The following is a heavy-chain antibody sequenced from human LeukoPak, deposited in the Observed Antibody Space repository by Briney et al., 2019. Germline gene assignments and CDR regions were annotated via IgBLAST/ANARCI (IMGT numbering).Heavy chain of an antibody. J-gene: IGHJ4*02. CDR1: GYTFTGYY. CDR3: ARTYSSGWYWNY. D-gene: IGHD6-19*01. CDR2: INPNSGGT. Sequence: ASVKVSCTASGYTFTGYYMHWVRQAPGQGLEWMGWINPNSGGTNYAQKFQGRVTMTRDTSISTAYMGLSRLRSDDTAVYYCARTYSSGWYWNYWGQGTLVTVSS. V-gene: IGHV1-2*02.